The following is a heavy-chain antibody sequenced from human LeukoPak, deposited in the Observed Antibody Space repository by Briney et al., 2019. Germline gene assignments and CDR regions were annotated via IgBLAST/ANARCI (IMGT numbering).Heavy chain of an antibody. CDR1: GFTFSSYS. CDR2: ISSSSSYI. V-gene: IGHV3-21*01. CDR3: AKEPHYYGSGSYYMDV. J-gene: IGHJ6*03. Sequence: PGGSLRLSCTASGFTFSSYSRNWVRQAPGKGLEWVSPISSSSSYIYYADSVKGRFTISRDNAKNSLYLQMNSLRAEDAAVYYCAKEPHYYGSGSYYMDVWGEGTTVTVSS. D-gene: IGHD3-10*01.